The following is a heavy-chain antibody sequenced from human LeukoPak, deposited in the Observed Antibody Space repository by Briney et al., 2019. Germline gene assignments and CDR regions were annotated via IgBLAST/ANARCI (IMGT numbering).Heavy chain of an antibody. CDR1: GFTFSRYS. V-gene: IGHV3-48*04. CDR2: ISSSGSTI. CDR3: AELGITMIGGV. J-gene: IGHJ6*04. Sequence: GGSLRLSCVVSGFTFSRYSMNWVRQAPGKGLEWVSSISSSGSTIYDADSVKGRFTISRDNAKNSLYLQMNSLRAEDTAVYYCAELGITMIGGVWGKGTTVTISS. D-gene: IGHD3-10*02.